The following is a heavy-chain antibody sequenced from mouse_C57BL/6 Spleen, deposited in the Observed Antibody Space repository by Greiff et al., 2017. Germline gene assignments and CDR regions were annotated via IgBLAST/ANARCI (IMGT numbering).Heavy chain of an antibody. CDR2: IDPETGGT. Sequence: VQLQQSGAELVRPGASVTLSCKASGYTFTDYEMHWVKQTPVHGLEWIGAIDPETGGTAYNQKFKGKAILTADKSSSTAYMELRSLTSEDSAVYYCTRPLYGSSYGYFDYWGQGTTLTVSS. D-gene: IGHD1-1*01. V-gene: IGHV1-15*01. J-gene: IGHJ2*01. CDR3: TRPLYGSSYGYFDY. CDR1: GYTFTDYE.